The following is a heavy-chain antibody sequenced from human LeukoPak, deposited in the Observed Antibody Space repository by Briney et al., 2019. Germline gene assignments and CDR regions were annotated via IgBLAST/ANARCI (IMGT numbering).Heavy chain of an antibody. Sequence: GSLRLSCAASGFTFSSYAMHWVRQAPGKGLEWIGEINHSGSTNYNPSLKSRVIISVDTSKNQFSLKLSSVTAADTAVYYCARGWSGYYNAFDYWGQGTLVTVSS. CDR2: INHSGST. CDR1: GFTFSSYA. J-gene: IGHJ4*02. CDR3: ARGWSGYYNAFDY. V-gene: IGHV4-34*01. D-gene: IGHD3-3*01.